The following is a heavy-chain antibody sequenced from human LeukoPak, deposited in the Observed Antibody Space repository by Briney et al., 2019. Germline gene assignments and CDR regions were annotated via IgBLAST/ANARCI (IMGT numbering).Heavy chain of an antibody. D-gene: IGHD1-26*01. CDR2: IYSGGST. J-gene: IGHJ4*02. CDR3: ARAAGSYYVAY. V-gene: IGHV3-53*01. Sequence: HPGGSLRLSCAASGFTVSSNYMSWVRQAPGKGLEWVSVIYSGGSTYYADSVKGRFTISRDNSKNALYLQMNSLRAEDTAVYYCARAAGSYYVAYWGQGSLVTVSS. CDR1: GFTVSSNY.